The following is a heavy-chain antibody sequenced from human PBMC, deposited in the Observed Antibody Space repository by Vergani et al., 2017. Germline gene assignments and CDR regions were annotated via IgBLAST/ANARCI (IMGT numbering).Heavy chain of an antibody. J-gene: IGHJ5*02. CDR1: GFTSAGYA. V-gene: IGHV3-9*02. Sequence: EVQLEESGGGLVLPGRFLKLSCVASGFTSAGYAMHWVRQAPGKGLEWVSGISLNSNSIGYADSVKGRFTISRDNAKNSLYLQMNSLRAEDTALYYCAKDLCTSSGGGWFDPWGQGTLVTVSS. CDR2: ISLNSNSI. D-gene: IGHD6-6*01. CDR3: AKDLCTSSGGGWFDP.